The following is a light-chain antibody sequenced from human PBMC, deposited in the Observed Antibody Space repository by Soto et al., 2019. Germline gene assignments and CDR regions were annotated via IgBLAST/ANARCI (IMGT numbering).Light chain of an antibody. CDR3: QSYDSSLSGFYV. CDR2: GNS. J-gene: IGLJ1*01. Sequence: QSVLTQPPSVSGAPGQRVTISCTGSSSNIGAGYDVHWYQQLPGTAPKLLIYGNSNRPTGVPDRFSGSKSGTSASLAITGLKAEDESDYYSQSYDSSLSGFYVFGTGTKLTAL. CDR1: SSNIGAGYD. V-gene: IGLV1-40*01.